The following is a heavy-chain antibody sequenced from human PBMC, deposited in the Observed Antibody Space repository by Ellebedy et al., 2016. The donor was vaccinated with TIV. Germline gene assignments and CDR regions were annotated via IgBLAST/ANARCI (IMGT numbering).Heavy chain of an antibody. CDR2: ISAYNGNT. J-gene: IGHJ4*02. CDR3: ARVGWDIVVVVPAGYGPVGFDY. V-gene: IGHV1-18*01. CDR1: GYTFTSYG. D-gene: IGHD2-15*01. Sequence: ASVKVSCKASGYTFTSYGISWVRQAPGQGLEWMGWISAYNGNTDYAQKLQGRVTMTTDTSTSTAYMELRSLRSDDTAVYYCARVGWDIVVVVPAGYGPVGFDYWGQGTLVTVSS.